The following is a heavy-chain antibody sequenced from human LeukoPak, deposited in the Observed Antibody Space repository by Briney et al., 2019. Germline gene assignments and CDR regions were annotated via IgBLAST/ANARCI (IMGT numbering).Heavy chain of an antibody. J-gene: IGHJ4*02. D-gene: IGHD1/OR15-1a*01. CDR3: ARGRSREGNKSDY. Sequence: RGSLRLSCAPSGFSFSSYSMNWVRQAPRKGLGWVSSISSSSSNIYYADSVKGRFTISRDNAKNSLYLQMNSLRAEDTAVYYCARGRSREGNKSDYWGQGTLVTVSS. CDR1: GFSFSSYS. V-gene: IGHV3-21*01. CDR2: ISSSSSNI.